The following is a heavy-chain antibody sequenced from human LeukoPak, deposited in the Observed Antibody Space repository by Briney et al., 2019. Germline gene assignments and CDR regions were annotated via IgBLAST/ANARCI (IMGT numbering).Heavy chain of an antibody. V-gene: IGHV3-23*01. CDR3: AKVAGPYCSGGSCPHFDY. D-gene: IGHD2-15*01. Sequence: GGSLRLSCAASGFTFSSYAMSWARQAPGKGLEWVSAISGSGGSTYYADSVKGRFTISRDNSKNTLYLQMNSLRAEDTAVYYCAKVAGPYCSGGSCPHFDYWGQGTLVTVSS. CDR2: ISGSGGST. J-gene: IGHJ4*02. CDR1: GFTFSSYA.